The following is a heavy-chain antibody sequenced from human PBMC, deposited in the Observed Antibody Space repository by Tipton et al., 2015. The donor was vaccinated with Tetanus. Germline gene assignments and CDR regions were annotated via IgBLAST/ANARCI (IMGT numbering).Heavy chain of an antibody. CDR2: IYYFTART. Sequence: TLSLTCNVSGASINAGGYLWTWVRQHPSQGLEWIGNIYYFTARTPHTPSLDGRVSVSVDTSQNHFSLGLTSVTAADTAVYYCARGLPREPFYLDYWGQGHQVIVSS. J-gene: IGHJ4*01. D-gene: IGHD6-6*01. CDR3: ARGLPREPFYLDY. V-gene: IGHV4-31*03. CDR1: GASINAGGYL.